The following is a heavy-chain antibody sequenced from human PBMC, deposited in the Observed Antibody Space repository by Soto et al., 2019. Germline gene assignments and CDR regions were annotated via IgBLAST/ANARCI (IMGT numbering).Heavy chain of an antibody. CDR1: AGSISTSNW. V-gene: IGHV4-4*02. J-gene: IGHJ6*02. CDR3: ASRLTYSSSWFLSGMEV. Sequence: SETLSLTCAVSAGSISTSNWLIWVLQPPGKGLEWIGEIYHSGSTNYNPSLKSRVTISVDKSKNQFSLKLSSVTAADTAMYYCASRLTYSSSWFLSGMEVWGQGAEVTVSS. D-gene: IGHD6-13*01. CDR2: IYHSGST.